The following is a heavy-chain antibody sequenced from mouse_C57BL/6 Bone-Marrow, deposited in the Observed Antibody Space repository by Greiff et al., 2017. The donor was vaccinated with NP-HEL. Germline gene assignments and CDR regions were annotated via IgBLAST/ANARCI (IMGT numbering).Heavy chain of an antibody. D-gene: IGHD4-1*01. CDR1: GFPITSGYY. J-gene: IGHJ2*01. CDR3: AGDMGTGLDY. CDR2: ITHSGET. V-gene: IGHV12-3*01. Sequence: VKLQQSGPGLVKPSQSLFLTCSITGFPITSGYYWIWIRQSPGKPLEWMGYITHSGETFYNPSLQSPISITRETSKNQFFLQLNSVTTEDTAMYYCAGDMGTGLDYWGQGTTLTVSS.